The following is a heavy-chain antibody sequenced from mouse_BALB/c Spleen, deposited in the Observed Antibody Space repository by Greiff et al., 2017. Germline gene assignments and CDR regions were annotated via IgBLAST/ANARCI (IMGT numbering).Heavy chain of an antibody. Sequence: EVKLQQSGPELVKPGASVKMSCKASGYTFTSYVMHWVKQKPGQGLEWIGYINPYNDGTKYNEKFKGKATLTSDKSSSTAYMELSSLTSEDSAVYYCARSGMITTGGPYAMDYWGQGTSVTVSS. CDR3: ARSGMITTGGPYAMDY. J-gene: IGHJ4*01. CDR2: INPYNDGT. CDR1: GYTFTSYV. V-gene: IGHV1-14*01. D-gene: IGHD2-4*01.